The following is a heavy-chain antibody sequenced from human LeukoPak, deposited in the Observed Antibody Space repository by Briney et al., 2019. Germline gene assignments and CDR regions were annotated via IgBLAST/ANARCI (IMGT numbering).Heavy chain of an antibody. CDR1: GGPISSYY. Sequence: SETLSLTCTVSGGPISSYYWSWIRQPPGKGLEWIGYIYYSGSTNYNPSLKSRVAISVDTSKNQFPLKLSSVTAADTAVYYCARVQAYGGKGYFDYWGQGTLVTVSS. CDR3: ARVQAYGGKGYFDY. V-gene: IGHV4-59*01. J-gene: IGHJ4*02. CDR2: IYYSGST. D-gene: IGHD4-23*01.